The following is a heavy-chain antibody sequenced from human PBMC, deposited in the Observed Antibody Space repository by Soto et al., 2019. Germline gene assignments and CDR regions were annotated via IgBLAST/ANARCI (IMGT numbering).Heavy chain of an antibody. CDR2: ISWNSGSI. Sequence: EVQLVESGGGLVQPGRSLRLSCAASGFTFDDYAMHWVRQAPGKGLEWVSGISWNSGSIGYADSVKGRFTISRDNAKNSLYLQMNSLRAEDTALYYCAKDIRYRYYYGMDVWGQGTTVTVSS. CDR1: GFTFDDYA. J-gene: IGHJ6*02. V-gene: IGHV3-9*01. D-gene: IGHD2-2*02. CDR3: AKDIRYRYYYGMDV.